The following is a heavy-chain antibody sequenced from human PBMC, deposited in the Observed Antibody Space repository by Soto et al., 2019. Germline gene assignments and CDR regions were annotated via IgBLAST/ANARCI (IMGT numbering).Heavy chain of an antibody. CDR3: ARHRFPMTTATSYDY. Sequence: SETLSLTCTVSGGSFSSSSYYWGWIRQPPGKGLEWIGSIYYSGSTYYNPSLKSRVSIYVDTSKNQISLKLSSVTAADTAVYYCARHRFPMTTATSYDYWGQGTLVSVSS. CDR1: GGSFSSSSYY. D-gene: IGHD1-1*01. J-gene: IGHJ4*02. V-gene: IGHV4-39*01. CDR2: IYYSGST.